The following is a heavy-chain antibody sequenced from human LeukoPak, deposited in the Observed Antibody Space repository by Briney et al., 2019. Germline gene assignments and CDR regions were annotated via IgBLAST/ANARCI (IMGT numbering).Heavy chain of an antibody. J-gene: IGHJ4*02. D-gene: IGHD3-3*01. Sequence: GSLRLSCAASGFTFSSYSMNWVRQAPGKGLEWVSSISSSSSYIYYADSVKGRFTISRDNAKNSLYLQMNSLRAEDTAVYYCARDLYSFGGITIFGVVPYWGQGTLVTVSS. CDR3: ARDLYSFGGITIFGVVPY. V-gene: IGHV3-21*01. CDR1: GFTFSSYS. CDR2: ISSSSSYI.